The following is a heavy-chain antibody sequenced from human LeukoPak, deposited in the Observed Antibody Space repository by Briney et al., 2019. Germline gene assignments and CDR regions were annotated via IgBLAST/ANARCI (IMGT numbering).Heavy chain of an antibody. CDR1: GGSISSGGYS. J-gene: IGHJ2*01. D-gene: IGHD3-3*01. CDR3: ARGPYDFWSNHWYFDL. V-gene: IGHV4-30-2*01. Sequence: PSQTLSLTCAVSGGSISSGGYSWSWIRQPPGKGLEWIGYIYHSGSTYYNPSLKSRVTISVDRPKNQFSLKLSSVTAADTAVYYCARGPYDFWSNHWYFDLWGRGTLVTVSS. CDR2: IYHSGST.